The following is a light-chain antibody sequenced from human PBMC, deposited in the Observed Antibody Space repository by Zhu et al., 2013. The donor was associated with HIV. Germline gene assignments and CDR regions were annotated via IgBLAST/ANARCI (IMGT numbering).Light chain of an antibody. J-gene: IGKJ2*01. Sequence: EIVLTQSPGTLSLSPGERVTLSCRASQSVSSYLAWYQQKPGQAPRLLIYDASSRATGIPARFSGSGSGTDFTLTISSLEPEDFAVYYCQQRSKWPPFTFGQGTKLEIK. CDR1: QSVSSY. CDR3: QQRSKWPPFT. CDR2: DAS. V-gene: IGKV3-11*01.